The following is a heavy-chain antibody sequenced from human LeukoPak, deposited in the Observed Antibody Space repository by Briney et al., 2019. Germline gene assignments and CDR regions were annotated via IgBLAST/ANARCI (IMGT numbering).Heavy chain of an antibody. CDR1: GFTVNSNY. J-gene: IGHJ3*02. Sequence: PGGSLRLSCAASGFTVNSNYLSWVRQAPGKGLEWVSAISGSGGSTYYADSVKGRFTISRDNSKNTLYLQMNSLRAEDTAVYYCAKDHYEQQLVYDAFDIWGQGTMVTVSS. CDR3: AKDHYEQQLVYDAFDI. D-gene: IGHD6-13*01. V-gene: IGHV3-23*01. CDR2: ISGSGGST.